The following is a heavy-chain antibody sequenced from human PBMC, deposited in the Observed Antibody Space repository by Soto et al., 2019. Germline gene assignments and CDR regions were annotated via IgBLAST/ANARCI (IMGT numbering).Heavy chain of an antibody. D-gene: IGHD2-2*01. V-gene: IGHV3-7*01. J-gene: IGHJ6*03. CDR3: ARVGEDIVVVPAAMPAPSVRYFDWLSPTYYYYYYMDV. Sequence: GGSLRLSCAASGFTFSSYWMSWVRQAPGKGLEWVANIKQDGSEKYYVDSVKGRFTISRDKAKNSLYLQMKSLRAEDTAVYYCARVGEDIVVVPAAMPAPSVRYFDWLSPTYYYYYYMDVWGKGTTVTVSS. CDR1: GFTFSSYW. CDR2: IKQDGSEK.